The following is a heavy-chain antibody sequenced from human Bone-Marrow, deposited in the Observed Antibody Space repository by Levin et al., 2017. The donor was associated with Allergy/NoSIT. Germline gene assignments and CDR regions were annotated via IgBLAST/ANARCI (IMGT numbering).Heavy chain of an antibody. CDR2: ISWNSGSI. V-gene: IGHV3-9*01. CDR3: AKDQIYDILTLHIDY. D-gene: IGHD3-9*01. Sequence: GGSLRLSCAASGFTFDDYAMHWVRQAPGKGLEWVSGISWNSGSIGYADSVKGRFTISRDNAKNSLYLQMNSLRAEDTALYYCAKDQIYDILTLHIDYWGQGTLVTVSS. CDR1: GFTFDDYA. J-gene: IGHJ4*02.